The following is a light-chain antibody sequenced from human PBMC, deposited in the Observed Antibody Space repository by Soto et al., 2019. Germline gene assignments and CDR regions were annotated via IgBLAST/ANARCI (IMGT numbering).Light chain of an antibody. Sequence: QSVLTQPPSVSGAPGQRVTISCAGGSSSIGAGYDVHWYQQVPGTAPKLLIYGNFNRPSGVPDRFSGSKSGTSASLAITGLQAGDEADYYCQSYDSSLSGVVFGGGTKVTV. CDR1: SSSIGAGYD. J-gene: IGLJ2*01. CDR3: QSYDSSLSGVV. CDR2: GNF. V-gene: IGLV1-40*01.